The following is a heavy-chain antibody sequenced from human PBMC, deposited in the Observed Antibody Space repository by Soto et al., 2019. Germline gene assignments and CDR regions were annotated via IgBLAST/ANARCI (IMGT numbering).Heavy chain of an antibody. Sequence: GGSLRLSCAASGFTFSSYAMHWVRQAPGKGLEWVAVISYDGSNKYYADSVKGRFTISRDNSKNTLYLQMNSLRAEETAVYYCARDTLAARPSVAWEPAEYYYYGMDVWGQGTTVTVSS. D-gene: IGHD6-6*01. J-gene: IGHJ6*02. CDR1: GFTFSSYA. V-gene: IGHV3-30-3*01. CDR3: ARDTLAARPSVAWEPAEYYYYGMDV. CDR2: ISYDGSNK.